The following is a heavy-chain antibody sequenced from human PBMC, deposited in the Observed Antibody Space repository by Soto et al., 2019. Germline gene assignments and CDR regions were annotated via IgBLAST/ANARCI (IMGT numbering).Heavy chain of an antibody. J-gene: IGHJ2*01. CDR2: INAGNGNT. CDR1: GYTFSNYG. CDR3: ARSGYSSGWYHWYFDL. D-gene: IGHD6-19*01. V-gene: IGHV1-3*01. Sequence: ASVKVSCKASGYTFSNYGIHWLRQAPGQRLEWMGWINAGNGNTKYSQKFQDRVTITRDTSATTAYMELSSPRSEDTSVFYCARSGYSSGWYHWYFDLWGRGTLVTVSS.